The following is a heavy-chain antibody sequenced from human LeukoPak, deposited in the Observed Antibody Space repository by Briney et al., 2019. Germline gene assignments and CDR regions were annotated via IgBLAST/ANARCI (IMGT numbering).Heavy chain of an antibody. D-gene: IGHD2-15*01. CDR3: ARDLVGYCSGGSCYDHWFDP. Sequence: SETLSLTCTVSGGSISSGDYYWSWIRQPPGKCLEWIGYIYYSGSTYYNPSLKSRVTISVDTSKNQFSLKLSSVTAADTAVYYCARDLVGYCSGGSCYDHWFDPWGQGTLVTVSS. V-gene: IGHV4-30-4*08. J-gene: IGHJ5*02. CDR2: IYYSGST. CDR1: GGSISSGDYY.